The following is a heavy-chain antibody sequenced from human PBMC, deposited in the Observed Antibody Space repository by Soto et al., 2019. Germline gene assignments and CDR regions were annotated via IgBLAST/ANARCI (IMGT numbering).Heavy chain of an antibody. D-gene: IGHD2-15*01. Sequence: GGSLRLSCAASGFTFSSSEMYWVRQSPGKGLEWISYIHPGGQTIFYAESVKGRFTISSDNAKHSVYLQMNSLRAEDTAVYYCARRGSRWGRGTKVTVSS. CDR1: GFTFSSSE. V-gene: IGHV3-48*03. CDR2: IHPGGQTI. J-gene: IGHJ3*01. CDR3: ARRGSR.